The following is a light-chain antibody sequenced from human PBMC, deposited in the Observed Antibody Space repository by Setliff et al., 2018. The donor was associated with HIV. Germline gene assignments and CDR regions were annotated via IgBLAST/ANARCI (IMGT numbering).Light chain of an antibody. Sequence: QSALTQPPSASGSPGQSVTISCTGTSGDVGGYNYVSWYQQYPGKAPKLLIHEVTKRPSGVPDRFSGSKSGNTASLTVSGLQAEDEADYYCSSYAGSSTYVFGTGTKVTVL. CDR1: SGDVGGYNY. CDR3: SSYAGSSTYV. CDR2: EVT. V-gene: IGLV2-8*01. J-gene: IGLJ1*01.